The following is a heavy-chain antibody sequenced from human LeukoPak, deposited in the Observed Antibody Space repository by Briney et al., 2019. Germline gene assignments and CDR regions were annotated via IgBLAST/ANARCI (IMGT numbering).Heavy chain of an antibody. V-gene: IGHV3-23*01. Sequence: GGSLRLSCAASGFTFSNYGMSWVRQAPGKGLEWVSTISGSGGSTYYADSVKGRFTISRDNSKNTLYLQMNSLRAEDTAVYYCARQDYWNYYYYMDVWGKGTTVTVSS. CDR3: ARQDYWNYYYYMDV. D-gene: IGHD1-1*01. CDR1: GFTFSNYG. CDR2: ISGSGGST. J-gene: IGHJ6*03.